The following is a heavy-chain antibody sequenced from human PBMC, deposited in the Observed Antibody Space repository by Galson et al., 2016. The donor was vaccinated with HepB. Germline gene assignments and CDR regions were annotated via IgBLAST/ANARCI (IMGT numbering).Heavy chain of an antibody. V-gene: IGHV3-30-3*01. CDR1: GFIFRNYV. Sequence: LRLSCAASGFIFRNYVMHWVRQAPGRGLEWVAVVSYDGSNKYYADSVKGRFTISSDDSKNTLYLQMNSLRAEDTAVYYCARGSLDGVTIFGVVDAEYFQHWGQGTLVTVSS. D-gene: IGHD3-3*01. J-gene: IGHJ1*01. CDR2: VSYDGSNK. CDR3: ARGSLDGVTIFGVVDAEYFQH.